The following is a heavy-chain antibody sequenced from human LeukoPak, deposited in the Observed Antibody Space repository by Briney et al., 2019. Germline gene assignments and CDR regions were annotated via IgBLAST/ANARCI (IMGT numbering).Heavy chain of an antibody. V-gene: IGHV3-9*01. CDR2: ISWNSGSV. CDR3: ARDHPTYYYDSSGYYDY. D-gene: IGHD3-22*01. J-gene: IGHJ4*02. CDR1: GFTFDDYA. Sequence: GGSLRLSCAASGFTFDDYAMHWVRQAPGKGLEWVSGISWNSGSVGYADSVKGRFTISRDNAKNSLYLQMNSLRAEDTAVYYCARDHPTYYYDSSGYYDYWGQGTLVTVSS.